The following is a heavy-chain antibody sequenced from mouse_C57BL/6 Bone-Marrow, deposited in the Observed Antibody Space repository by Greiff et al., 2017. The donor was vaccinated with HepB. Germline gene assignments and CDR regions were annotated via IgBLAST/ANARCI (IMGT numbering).Heavy chain of an antibody. CDR1: GFTFSSYA. CDR3: TREGPITTVVATRAMDY. V-gene: IGHV5-9-1*02. D-gene: IGHD1-1*01. Sequence: EVQLVESGEGLVKPGGSLKLSCAASGFTFSSYAMSWVHQTPEKRLEWVAYISSGGDYIYYADTVKGRFTISRDNARNTLYLQMSSLKSEDTAMYYCTREGPITTVVATRAMDYWGQGTSVTVSS. CDR2: ISSGGDYI. J-gene: IGHJ4*01.